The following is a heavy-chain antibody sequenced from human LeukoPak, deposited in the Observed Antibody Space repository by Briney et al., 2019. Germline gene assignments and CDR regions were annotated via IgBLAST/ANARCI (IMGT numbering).Heavy chain of an antibody. D-gene: IGHD2-15*01. CDR2: ISSSSSYI. CDR1: GFTFSSYT. V-gene: IGHV3-21*01. CDR3: ARDGVVVAATGDFDY. Sequence: GGSLRLSCAASGFTFSSYTMNWVRQAPGKGLEWVSSISSSSSYIYYADSVKGRFTISRDNAKNSLYLQVNSLRAEDTAVYYCARDGVVVAATGDFDYWGQGTLVTVSS. J-gene: IGHJ4*02.